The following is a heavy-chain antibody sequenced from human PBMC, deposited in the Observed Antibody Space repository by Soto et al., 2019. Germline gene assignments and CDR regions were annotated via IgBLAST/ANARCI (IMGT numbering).Heavy chain of an antibody. J-gene: IGHJ3*02. D-gene: IGHD1-1*01. CDR2: ISYEGSNK. CDR3: ARPYIQSAWNDGFDI. V-gene: IGHV3-30-3*01. CDR1: GFTFDDYS. Sequence: QVQLVESGGGVVQPGRSLRLSCAAFGFTFDDYSMHWVRQAPGKGLEWVALISYEGSNKYYADSVKGRFTISRDNAKNTLFLEVNSLRTEDTAVYYWARPYIQSAWNDGFDIWGQGTMVTVSS.